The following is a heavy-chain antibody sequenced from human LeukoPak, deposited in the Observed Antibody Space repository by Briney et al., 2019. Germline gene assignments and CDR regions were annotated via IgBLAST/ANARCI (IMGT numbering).Heavy chain of an antibody. V-gene: IGHV4-59*01. J-gene: IGHJ3*02. CDR2: IYYSGST. CDR1: GGSISSYY. D-gene: IGHD3-3*01. CDR3: ARSKDFWSGYRDAFDI. Sequence: PSETLSLTCTVTGGSISSYYWSWIRQPPGKGLEWIGYIYYSGSTNYNPSLKSRVTISVDTSKNQFSLKLSSVTAADTAVYYCARSKDFWSGYRDAFDIWGQGTMVTVSS.